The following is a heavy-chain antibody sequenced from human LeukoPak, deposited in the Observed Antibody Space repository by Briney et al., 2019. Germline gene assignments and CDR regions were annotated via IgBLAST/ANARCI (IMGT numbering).Heavy chain of an antibody. CDR3: ARDLGYCSSTSCYSLDY. Sequence: ASVKVSCKASGGTFSSYAISWVRQAPGQGPEWMGGIIPIFGTANYAQKFQGRVTITADESTSTAYMELSSLRSEDTAVYYCARDLGYCSSTSCYSLDYWGQGTLVTVSS. J-gene: IGHJ4*02. CDR2: IIPIFGTA. D-gene: IGHD2-2*02. CDR1: GGTFSSYA. V-gene: IGHV1-69*13.